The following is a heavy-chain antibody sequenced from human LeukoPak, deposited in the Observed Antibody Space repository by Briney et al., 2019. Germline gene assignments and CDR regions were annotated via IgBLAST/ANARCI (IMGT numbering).Heavy chain of an antibody. V-gene: IGHV4-34*01. J-gene: IGHJ5*02. Sequence: PSETLSLTCAVYGGSFSGYYWSWIRQPPGKGLEWIGEINHSGSTNYNPSLKSRVTISVDTSKNQFSLKLSSVTAADTAVYYCARRYSNARRFDPWGQGTLVTVSS. CDR1: GGSFSGYY. CDR3: ARRYSNARRFDP. D-gene: IGHD4-11*01. CDR2: INHSGST.